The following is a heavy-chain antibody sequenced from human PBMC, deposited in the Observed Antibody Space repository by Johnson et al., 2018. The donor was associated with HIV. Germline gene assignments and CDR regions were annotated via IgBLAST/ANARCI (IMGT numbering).Heavy chain of an antibody. V-gene: IGHV3-20*04. CDR1: GFTFDDHG. D-gene: IGHD3-22*01. CDR2: INWNGGST. J-gene: IGHJ3*02. CDR3: ARDSDSLYAFDI. Sequence: GQLVESGGGVVRPGGSLRLSCAASGFTFDDHGMSWVRQAPGKGLEWVSGINWNGGSTGYAASVQGRLIISRDKSKNTLYLQMNSLRAEDTAVYYCARDSDSLYAFDIWGQGTMVTVSS.